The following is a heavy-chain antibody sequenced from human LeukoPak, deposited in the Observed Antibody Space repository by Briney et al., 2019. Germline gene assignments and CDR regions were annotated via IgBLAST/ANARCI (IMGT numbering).Heavy chain of an antibody. V-gene: IGHV3-74*01. CDR3: VRGTTNWYGVDY. J-gene: IGHJ4*02. Sequence: QPGGSLRLSCAASGFTFSHSYMHWVRQAPGKGLEGLSYMNREGSIIGHADSVKGRFTMSRDNARDTLHLQMNSLRDDDTAVYFCVRGTTNWYGVDYWGRGTLVTVSS. CDR2: MNREGSII. CDR1: GFTFSHSY. D-gene: IGHD1-20*01.